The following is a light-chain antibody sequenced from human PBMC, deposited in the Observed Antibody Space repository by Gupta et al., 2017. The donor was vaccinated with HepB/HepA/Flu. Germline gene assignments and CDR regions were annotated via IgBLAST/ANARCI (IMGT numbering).Light chain of an antibody. CDR2: QDT. J-gene: IGLJ2*01. Sequence: QTASITCSGDKLGDKYSCWYQQKPGQSPVVVIYQDTKRPSGIPERFSGSNSGNTATPTISGTQAMDEADYYCQAWDSSTVVFGGGTKLTVL. V-gene: IGLV3-1*01. CDR1: KLGDKY. CDR3: QAWDSSTVV.